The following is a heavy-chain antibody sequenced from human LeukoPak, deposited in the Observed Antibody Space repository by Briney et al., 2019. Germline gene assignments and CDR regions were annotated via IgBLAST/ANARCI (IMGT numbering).Heavy chain of an antibody. CDR3: ARDSSSWYKNWFDP. Sequence: GASLKISCKGSGYSFTSYWIGWVRQLPGKGLEWMGIIYPGDSDTRYSPSFQGQVTISADKSISTAYLQWSSLKASDTAMYYCARDSSSWYKNWFDPWGQGTLVTVSS. D-gene: IGHD6-13*01. V-gene: IGHV5-51*01. CDR2: IYPGDSDT. CDR1: GYSFTSYW. J-gene: IGHJ5*02.